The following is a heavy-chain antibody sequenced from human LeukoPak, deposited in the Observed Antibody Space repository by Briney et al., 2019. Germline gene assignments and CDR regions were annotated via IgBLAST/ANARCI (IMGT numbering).Heavy chain of an antibody. CDR3: ARDQMVTAHFDY. J-gene: IGHJ4*02. Sequence: SETLSLTCTVSGGSISSSSYYWGWIRQSPGKGLEWIGSIYYSGSTYYNPSLKSRVTISVDTSKNQFSLKLSSVTAADTAVYYCARDQMVTAHFDYWGQGTLVTVSS. D-gene: IGHD2-21*02. V-gene: IGHV4-39*07. CDR1: GGSISSSSYY. CDR2: IYYSGST.